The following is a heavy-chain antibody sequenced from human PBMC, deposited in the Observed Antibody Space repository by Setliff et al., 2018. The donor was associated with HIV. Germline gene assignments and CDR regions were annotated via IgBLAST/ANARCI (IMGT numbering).Heavy chain of an antibody. CDR1: GLNFNEYG. J-gene: IGHJ6*03. Sequence: GGSLRLSCEASGLNFNEYGMHWVRQAPGKGLEWVGLIWYDGTDKYYPDSVRGRFTISRDNSKNTLYMQMNSLRPEDTAVYYCAKGTYYDLLTAYYLSDYYMDVWGQGTTVTVSS. V-gene: IGHV3-30*02. CDR3: AKGTYYDLLTAYYLSDYYMDV. CDR2: IWYDGTDK. D-gene: IGHD3-9*01.